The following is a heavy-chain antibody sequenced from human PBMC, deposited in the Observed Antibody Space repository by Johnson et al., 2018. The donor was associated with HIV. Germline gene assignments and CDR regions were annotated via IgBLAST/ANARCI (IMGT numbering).Heavy chain of an antibody. Sequence: QVQLVESGGGVVQPGGSLRLSCAASGFTFSSYGMHWVRQAPGKGLEWVAFIRDDGSNKYYADSVKGRFTISRDNSKNTLYLQMNSLRAEDTAVYYCAKEDYYGSGSYDAFDIWGQGTMVTVSS. D-gene: IGHD3-10*01. CDR2: IRDDGSNK. CDR3: AKEDYYGSGSYDAFDI. CDR1: GFTFSSYG. V-gene: IGHV3-30*02. J-gene: IGHJ3*02.